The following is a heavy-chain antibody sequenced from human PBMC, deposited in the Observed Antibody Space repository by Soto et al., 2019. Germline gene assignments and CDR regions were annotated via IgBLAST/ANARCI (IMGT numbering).Heavy chain of an antibody. Sequence: ASVKVSCKASGSTFSSYTISWVRQAPGQGLEWMGRIIPILGIANYAQKFQGRVTITADKSTSTAYMELSSLRSEDTAVYYCARGSRSRGGSSIAVAGDYWGQGTLVTVSS. V-gene: IGHV1-69*02. J-gene: IGHJ4*02. CDR2: IIPILGIA. D-gene: IGHD6-19*01. CDR1: GSTFSSYT. CDR3: ARGSRSRGGSSIAVAGDY.